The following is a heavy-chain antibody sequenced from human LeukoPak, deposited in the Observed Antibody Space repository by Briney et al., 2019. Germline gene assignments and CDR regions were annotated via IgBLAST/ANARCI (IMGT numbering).Heavy chain of an antibody. D-gene: IGHD2-2*01. V-gene: IGHV1-18*01. CDR3: ARDGVVPAAMGY. J-gene: IGHJ4*02. Sequence: ASVTVSFKASGYTFTIYGISWVRQAPGQGLEWMGWISAYNGNTNYAQKLQGRVTMTTDTSTSTAYMELRSLRSDDTAVYYCARDGVVPAAMGYWGQGTLVTVSS. CDR1: GYTFTIYG. CDR2: ISAYNGNT.